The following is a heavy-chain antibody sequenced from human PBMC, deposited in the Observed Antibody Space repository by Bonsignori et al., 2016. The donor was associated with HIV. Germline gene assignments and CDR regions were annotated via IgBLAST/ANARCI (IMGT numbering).Heavy chain of an antibody. Sequence: WVRQAPGQRLEWIGWIVVGSGNTNYAQKFQERVTIIRDMSTSTAYMELSSLRSEDTAVYYCAAVYGPGVDSTLYFDFWGQGTLVTVSS. CDR3: AAVYGPGVDSTLYFDF. D-gene: IGHD3-3*01. J-gene: IGHJ4*02. V-gene: IGHV1-58*01. CDR2: IVVGSGNT.